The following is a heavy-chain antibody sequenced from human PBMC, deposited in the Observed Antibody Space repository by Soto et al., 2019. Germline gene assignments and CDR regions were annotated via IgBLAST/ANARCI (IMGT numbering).Heavy chain of an antibody. CDR3: ASSVGCRLGYAFDI. D-gene: IGHD6-25*01. V-gene: IGHV4-4*02. CDR1: GGSISRTNW. J-gene: IGHJ3*02. CDR2: IYHTGTT. Sequence: QVQLQESGPGLVKPSGTLSLPCAVSGGSISRTNWWNWVRQSPGKGLEWIGEIYHTGTTNYNPSLKSRVTISVDRSRNQFSLELSSVTDADTALYFCASSVGCRLGYAFDIWGQGTVVTVSS.